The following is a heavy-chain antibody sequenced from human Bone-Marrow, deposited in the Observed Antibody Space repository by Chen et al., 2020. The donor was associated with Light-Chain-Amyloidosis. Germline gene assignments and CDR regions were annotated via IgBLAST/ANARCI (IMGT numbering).Heavy chain of an antibody. Sequence: EVQLEQSGPEVKKPGESLKISCKGSGYTFPNYWIGWGRQMPGTGREWMGVIYPDDSDARYSPSFEGQVTISADKSITTAYLQWRSLKASDTAMYYCARRRDGYNFDYWGQGTLVTVSS. CDR1: GYTFPNYW. CDR3: ARRRDGYNFDY. CDR2: IYPDDSDA. J-gene: IGHJ4*02. D-gene: IGHD5-12*01. V-gene: IGHV5-51*01.